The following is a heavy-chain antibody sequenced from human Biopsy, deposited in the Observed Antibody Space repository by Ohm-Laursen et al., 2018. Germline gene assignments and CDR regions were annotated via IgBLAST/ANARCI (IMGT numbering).Heavy chain of an antibody. J-gene: IGHJ6*02. V-gene: IGHV4-34*01. CDR1: GESFNGYY. D-gene: IGHD3-22*01. CDR2: INHSGRT. Sequence: SDTLSLTCVVYGESFNGYYWSWIRQTPGKGLEWIGEINHSGRTNYNPSLKSRVTISVDTSKNQFSLKVRSVTAADTAVYYCVRGVDYYDPHHYYALDVWGQGTTVTVSS. CDR3: VRGVDYYDPHHYYALDV.